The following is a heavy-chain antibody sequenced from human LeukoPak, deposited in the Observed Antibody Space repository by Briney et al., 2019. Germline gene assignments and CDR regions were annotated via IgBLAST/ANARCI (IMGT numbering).Heavy chain of an antibody. CDR2: FSGSGGST. Sequence: GGSLRLSCAASGFTFNSYAMSGVRQAPGKGLEWVSAFSGSGGSTYYADSVKGGFTISRDNSKNTLYLQMNSLRAENTAVYYCAKDPSSQYYFDYWGQGTLVTVSS. D-gene: IGHD6-13*01. CDR3: AKDPSSQYYFDY. J-gene: IGHJ4*02. V-gene: IGHV3-23*01. CDR1: GFTFNSYA.